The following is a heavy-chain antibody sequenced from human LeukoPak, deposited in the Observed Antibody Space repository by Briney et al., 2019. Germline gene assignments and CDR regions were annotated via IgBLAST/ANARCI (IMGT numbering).Heavy chain of an antibody. J-gene: IGHJ4*02. V-gene: IGHV3-48*03. Sequence: GGSLRLSCAASGFTFSSYEMNWVRQAPGKGLEWVSYISSSGSTIYYADSVKGRLTISRDNAKHSLYVQMNSLRAEDTAVSYCAREDGDYGGYFDYWGQGTLVSVSS. CDR3: AREDGDYGGYFDY. CDR1: GFTFSSYE. D-gene: IGHD4-17*01. CDR2: ISSSGSTI.